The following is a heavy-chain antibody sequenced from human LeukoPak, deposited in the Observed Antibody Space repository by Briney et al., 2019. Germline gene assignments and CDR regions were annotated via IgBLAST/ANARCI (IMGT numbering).Heavy chain of an antibody. CDR2: IYYSGST. Sequence: PSETLSLTCTVSGGSIRSTTYYWGWIRQPPGTGLEWIGSIYYSGSTYYNPSLKSRVTISVDTSKNQFSLKLSSVTAAETAVYYCAVIVATSWDYWGQGTLVTVSS. CDR3: AVIVATSWDY. D-gene: IGHD5-12*01. CDR1: GGSIRSTTYY. J-gene: IGHJ4*02. V-gene: IGHV4-39*01.